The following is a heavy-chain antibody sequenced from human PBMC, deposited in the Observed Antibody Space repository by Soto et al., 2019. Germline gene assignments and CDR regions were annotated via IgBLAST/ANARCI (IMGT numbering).Heavy chain of an antibody. CDR2: ISATGGGT. V-gene: IGHV3-23*01. CDR1: GFKFSDYA. CDR3: AKDRRAGGNSAFYFDF. J-gene: IGHJ4*02. Sequence: GGSLRLSCAASGFKFSDYAMSWVRQSPGKGLEWVSLISATGGGTYYADSVKGRFTISRDNSHNTLYLQVHSLTAEDTAVYYCAKDRRAGGNSAFYFDFWGQGAQVTVSS. D-gene: IGHD3-16*01.